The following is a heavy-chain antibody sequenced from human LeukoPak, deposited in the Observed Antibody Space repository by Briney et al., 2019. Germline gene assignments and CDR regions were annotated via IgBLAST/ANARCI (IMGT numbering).Heavy chain of an antibody. CDR2: INHSGST. CDR1: GGSFSGYY. J-gene: IGHJ4*02. CDR3: ARGGLTGPTLYFDY. Sequence: SETLSLTCAVYGGSFSGYYWSWIRQPPGKGLEWIGEINHSGSTNYNPSLKSRVTISVDTSKNQFSLKLSSVTAADTAVYYCARGGLTGPTLYFDYWGQGTLVIVSS. D-gene: IGHD7-27*01. V-gene: IGHV4-34*01.